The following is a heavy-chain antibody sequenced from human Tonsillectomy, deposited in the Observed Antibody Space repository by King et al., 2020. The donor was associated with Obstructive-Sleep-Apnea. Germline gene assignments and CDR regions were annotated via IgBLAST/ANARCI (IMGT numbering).Heavy chain of an antibody. J-gene: IGHJ4*02. CDR2: ISYDGSNE. CDR3: ARGSIELWITSPFDY. Sequence: VQLVESGGGVVQPGRSLRLSCATSGFTFSRYAVHWVRQAPGKELEWVAGISYDGSNEYYADSAKGRFTLSRDRPKKTVYLQMDNLSTEDTAVYYCARGSIELWITSPFDYWGQGTLVTVSS. V-gene: IGHV3-30-3*01. CDR1: GFTFSRYA. D-gene: IGHD3-10*01.